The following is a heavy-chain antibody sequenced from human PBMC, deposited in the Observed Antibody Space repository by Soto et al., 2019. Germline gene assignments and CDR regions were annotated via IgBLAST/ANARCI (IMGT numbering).Heavy chain of an antibody. CDR3: AIPSGLTVTGPDY. V-gene: IGHV3-23*01. J-gene: IGHJ4*02. CDR1: GFVFSNYA. CDR2: ISDNGDST. Sequence: WSLRLSCAAPGFVFSNYAMSLVRQAPGKGLEWVSAISDNGDSTYYADSVKGRFTISRDNSKNTLYLQMNSLRAEYTAVYYCAIPSGLTVTGPDYWGQGTLVTVSS. D-gene: IGHD6-19*01.